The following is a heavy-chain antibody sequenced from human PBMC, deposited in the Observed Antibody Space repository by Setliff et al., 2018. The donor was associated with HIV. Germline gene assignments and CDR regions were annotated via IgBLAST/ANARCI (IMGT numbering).Heavy chain of an antibody. CDR1: GYSFTSYW. CDR3: ANSHSAYFVDAFDI. CDR2: IHPGDSDI. D-gene: IGHD3-22*01. Sequence: PGESLKISCKGSGYSFTSYWIAWVRQMPGKGLEWMGIIHPGDSDIRYSPSFQGQVTISADKSSSTAYLQWGSLKASDTAMYYCANSHSAYFVDAFDIWGQGTMVTVS. V-gene: IGHV5-51*01. J-gene: IGHJ3*02.